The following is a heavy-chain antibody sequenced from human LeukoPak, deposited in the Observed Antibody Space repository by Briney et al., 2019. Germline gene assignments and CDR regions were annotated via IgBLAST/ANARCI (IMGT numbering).Heavy chain of an antibody. V-gene: IGHV3-7*01. CDR1: GFTFSTYW. J-gene: IGHJ4*02. CDR3: ARDSACNDY. D-gene: IGHD6-13*01. CDR2: IKQEGSEK. Sequence: PGGPLRLSCEASGFTFSTYWMSWFRQAPGKGLGWVANIKQEGSEKYYVDSGKGRFTISRDNAKNSLYLQMNSMRAEDTAMYYCARDSACNDYWGQGTLVTVSS.